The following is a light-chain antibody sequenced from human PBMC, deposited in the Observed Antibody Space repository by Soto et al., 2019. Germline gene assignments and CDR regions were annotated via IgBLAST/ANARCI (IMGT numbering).Light chain of an antibody. CDR1: RSISSW. Sequence: MTQSPSSVSASLGDIVTITCRASRSISSWLAWCQQKPGQAPKLLIYATSSLQSGVPSRFSGSGSGTEFLRTISSLLPEYFATYSCQQANSLPITFSQRTRLEIK. V-gene: IGKV1-12*01. CDR3: QQANSLPIT. J-gene: IGKJ5*01. CDR2: ATS.